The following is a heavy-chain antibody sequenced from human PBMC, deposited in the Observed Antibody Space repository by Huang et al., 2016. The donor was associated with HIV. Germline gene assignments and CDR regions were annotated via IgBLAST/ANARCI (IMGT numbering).Heavy chain of an antibody. CDR1: GYSFSSYW. CDR2: IFPDDSDT. D-gene: IGHD6-6*01. J-gene: IGHJ4*02. V-gene: IGHV5-51*01. Sequence: VRLVQSGAEVKKPGESLKISCKGSGYSFSSYWIAWVRQMPGKGLEWMGIIFPDDSDTTYGPSFEGQVTISADKSIGTAYLQWSSLKASDTAMYYCARRFSSSSGYFDYWGQGSLVTVSS. CDR3: ARRFSSSSGYFDY.